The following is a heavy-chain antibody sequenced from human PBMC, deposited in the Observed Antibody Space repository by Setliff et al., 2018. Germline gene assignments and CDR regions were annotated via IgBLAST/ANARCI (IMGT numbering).Heavy chain of an antibody. V-gene: IGHV3-7*03. CDR1: GFTISNYW. CDR2: IRQDGTNK. Sequence: LGGSLRLSCVSSGFTISNYWMAWVRQAPGKGRGWGADIRQDGTNKYYMDSVEGRFTISRDNSKNSVYRQMNSLRAEDTALYHCAREVWAMYDKAWSGYTDLWGKGTQVTVSS. D-gene: IGHD3-3*01. J-gene: IGHJ5*02. CDR3: AREVWAMYDKAWSGYTDL.